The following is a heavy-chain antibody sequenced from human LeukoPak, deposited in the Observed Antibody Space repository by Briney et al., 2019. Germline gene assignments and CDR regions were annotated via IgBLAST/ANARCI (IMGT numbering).Heavy chain of an antibody. V-gene: IGHV3-74*03. CDR1: GFTFRNYW. J-gene: IGHJ4*02. CDR2: INTDGSTT. CDR3: ARSLIGTDDY. Sequence: GGSLRLSCAAPGFTFRNYWMHWVRQAPGKGLVWVSRINTDGSTTTYADSVKGRFTISRDNAKNTLYLRMNSLRAEDTAVYYCARSLIGTDDYWGQGSLVTVSS. D-gene: IGHD1-20*01.